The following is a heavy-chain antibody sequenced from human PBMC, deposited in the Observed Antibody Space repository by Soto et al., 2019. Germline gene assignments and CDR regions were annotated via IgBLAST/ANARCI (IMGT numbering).Heavy chain of an antibody. V-gene: IGHV4-34*01. J-gene: IGHJ5*02. CDR2: INHSGST. Sequence: QVQLQQWGAGLLKPSETLSLTCAVYGGSFSGYYWSWIRQPPGKGLEWIGEINHSGSTNYNPSLKSRVTISVDTSKNQFSLKLSSVTAADTAVYYCARGYGSVSYNWFDPWGQGTLVTVSS. CDR1: GGSFSGYY. D-gene: IGHD3-10*01. CDR3: ARGYGSVSYNWFDP.